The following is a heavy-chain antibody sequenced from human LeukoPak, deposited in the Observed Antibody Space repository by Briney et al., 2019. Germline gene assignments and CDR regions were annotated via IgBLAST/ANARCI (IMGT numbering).Heavy chain of an antibody. D-gene: IGHD6-25*01. CDR2: INRGGST. CDR3: ARQGGGFWYFDL. V-gene: IGHV4-34*01. J-gene: IGHJ2*01. Sequence: PSETLSLTCAVYGGSFSGYYWTWIRQPPGKGLEWIGEINRGGSTVYNPSLKSRVTISIDTSKNQFSLKLNSVTAADTAVYYCARQGGGFWYFDLWGRGTLVTVSS. CDR1: GGSFSGYY.